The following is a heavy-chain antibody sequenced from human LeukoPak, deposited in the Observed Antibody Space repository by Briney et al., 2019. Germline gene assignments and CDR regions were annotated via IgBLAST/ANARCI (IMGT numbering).Heavy chain of an antibody. J-gene: IGHJ4*02. CDR2: ISSRGDSI. D-gene: IGHD6-13*01. CDR3: VRDVAETAAAGTNYFDF. CDR1: GFSISNYW. Sequence: PGGSLRLSCAASGFSISNYWMNWIRQAPGKGLEWISYISSRGDSIYYAQSVKGRFTISRDNAKNSLYLQMNSLRGEDTAIYYCVRDVAETAAAGTNYFDFWGQGTLVTVSS. V-gene: IGHV3-11*01.